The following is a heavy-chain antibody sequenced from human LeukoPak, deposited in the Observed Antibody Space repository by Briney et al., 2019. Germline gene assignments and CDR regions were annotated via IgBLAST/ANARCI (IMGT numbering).Heavy chain of an antibody. D-gene: IGHD3-10*01. J-gene: IGHJ3*02. V-gene: IGHV4-30-4*08. CDR3: ARDRHYYGPGSYYLPYAFDI. CDR2: IYYSGST. Sequence: SQTLSLTCTVSGGSISSGDYYWSWIRQPPGKGLEWIGYIYYSGSTYYNPSLKSRVTISVDTSKNQFSLKLSSVTAADTAVYYCARDRHYYGPGSYYLPYAFDIWGQGTMVTVSS. CDR1: GGSISSGDYY.